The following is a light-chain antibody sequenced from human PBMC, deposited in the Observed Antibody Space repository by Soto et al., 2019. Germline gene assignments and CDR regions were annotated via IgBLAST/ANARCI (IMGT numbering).Light chain of an antibody. CDR2: GAS. V-gene: IGKV3-20*01. CDR1: QSVRSSY. CDR3: QQYGSSPQ. J-gene: IGKJ1*01. Sequence: EIVLTQSPGTLSLSPGERATLSCRASQSVRSSYLAWYQQKPGQAPRLLIYGASSRATGIPDRFSGSGSGTDFTLTISRLEPEDFAVYYCQQYGSSPQFGQGTKVEI.